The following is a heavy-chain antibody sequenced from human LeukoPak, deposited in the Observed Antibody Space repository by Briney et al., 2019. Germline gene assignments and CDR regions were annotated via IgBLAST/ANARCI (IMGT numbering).Heavy chain of an antibody. J-gene: IGHJ4*02. V-gene: IGHV1-18*01. CDR3: ARDRRGRGVGVYSSGWYGLEVGY. CDR1: GYTFTSYG. CDR2: ISAYNGNT. D-gene: IGHD6-19*01. Sequence: ASVKVSCKASGYTFTSYGISWVRQAPGQGLEWMGWISAYNGNTNYAQKFQGRVTMTTDTSTSTAYMELRSLRSDDTAVYYCARDRRGRGVGVYSSGWYGLEVGYWGQGTLVTVSS.